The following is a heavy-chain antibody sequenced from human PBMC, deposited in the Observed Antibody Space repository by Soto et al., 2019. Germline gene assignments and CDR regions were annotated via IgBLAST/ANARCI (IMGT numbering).Heavy chain of an antibody. J-gene: IGHJ4*02. D-gene: IGHD6-13*01. V-gene: IGHV4-39*01. Sequence: SETLSLTCTVSGGSINSGSYYWGWVRQPPGKWLEWIGSIYYSGNAYYDPSLKSRVAVSVDTSKNQFSLKVTSVTATDTAVYYCARHKDTSSRYLLPDFWGQGTLVTVSS. CDR1: GGSINSGSYY. CDR3: ARHKDTSSRYLLPDF. CDR2: IYYSGNA.